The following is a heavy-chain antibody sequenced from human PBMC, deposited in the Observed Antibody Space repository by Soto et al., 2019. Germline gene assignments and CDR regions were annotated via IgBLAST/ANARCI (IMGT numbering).Heavy chain of an antibody. CDR3: ATEGAKTTWNFDY. J-gene: IGHJ4*02. CDR1: GFTFGSCG. CDR2: VSPHGANT. V-gene: IGHV3-23*01. Sequence: EVQLLESGGDLVQPGGSLRLSCVASGFTFGSCGMNWVRQAPGKGPEGVAGVSPHGANTYYADSVRGRFIISRDDSRNTVSLDMNSLRGDDSAVYYCATEGAKTTWNFDYWGQGTVVTVSS. D-gene: IGHD1-1*01.